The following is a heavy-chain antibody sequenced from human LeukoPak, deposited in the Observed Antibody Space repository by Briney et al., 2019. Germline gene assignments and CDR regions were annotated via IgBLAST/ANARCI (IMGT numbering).Heavy chain of an antibody. CDR3: ARDVGDHDAFDI. V-gene: IGHV1-2*02. Sequence: ASVKVSCKASGYTFTSYYMHWVRQAPGQGLEWMGWINPNSGGTNYAQKFQGRVTMTRDTSISTAYMELSRLRSDDTAVYYCARDVGDHDAFDIWGQGTMVTVSS. D-gene: IGHD4-17*01. CDR2: INPNSGGT. J-gene: IGHJ3*02. CDR1: GYTFTSYY.